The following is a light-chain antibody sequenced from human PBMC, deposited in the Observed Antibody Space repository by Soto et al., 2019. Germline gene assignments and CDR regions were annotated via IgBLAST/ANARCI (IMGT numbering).Light chain of an antibody. J-gene: IGLJ2*01. CDR3: SSYTSSDTLA. Sequence: QSVLTQPASVSGSPGQSITISCTGTSSDVGGYNYVSWYQQHPGKAPKVIIYDVSNRPSGVSDRFSGSKSGNTASLTISGLQADDEADYYCSSYTSSDTLALGGGTKLTVL. V-gene: IGLV2-14*03. CDR2: DVS. CDR1: SSDVGGYNY.